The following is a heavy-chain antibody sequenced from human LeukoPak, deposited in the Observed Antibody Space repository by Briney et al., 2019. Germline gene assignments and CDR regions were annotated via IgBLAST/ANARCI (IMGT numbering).Heavy chain of an antibody. CDR3: ARARKVMITYHGVIVIDADV. J-gene: IGHJ6*04. CDR1: GFTFSTSW. CDR2: IKQDGSEK. Sequence: PGGSLRLSCAASGFTFSTSWMSRVRQAPGKGLEWAANIKQDGSEKYYVDSVKGRFTISRDNANKSLYLQMNSLRVEDTAVYFCARARKVMITYHGVIVIDADVWGNGTTVTVSS. V-gene: IGHV3-7*01. D-gene: IGHD3-16*02.